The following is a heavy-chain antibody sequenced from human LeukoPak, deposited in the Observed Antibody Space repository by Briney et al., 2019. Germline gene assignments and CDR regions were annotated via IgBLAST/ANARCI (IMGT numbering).Heavy chain of an antibody. V-gene: IGHV3-21*01. Sequence: GGSLRLSCAASGFTFSSYSMNWVRQAPGKGLEWVSAISDSGGSTYYADSVKGRFTISRDNAKNTLYLQMNSLRAEDTAVYYCARGSGWFYFDYWGQGTLVTVSS. CDR3: ARGSGWFYFDY. CDR2: ISDSGGST. J-gene: IGHJ4*02. CDR1: GFTFSSYS. D-gene: IGHD6-19*01.